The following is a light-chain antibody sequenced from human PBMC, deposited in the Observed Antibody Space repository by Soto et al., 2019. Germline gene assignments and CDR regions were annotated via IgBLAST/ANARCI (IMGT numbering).Light chain of an antibody. Sequence: QSVLTQPPSVSGAPGQRVTISCTGSSSNIGACYDVHWYQQLPGTAPKLLMYRNNNRPSGVPDRFSGSKSGTSASLAITGLQAEDEADYYCQSSDSSLRGVFVGGTKLTVL. CDR2: RNN. J-gene: IGLJ2*01. CDR1: SSNIGACYD. CDR3: QSSDSSLRGV. V-gene: IGLV1-40*01.